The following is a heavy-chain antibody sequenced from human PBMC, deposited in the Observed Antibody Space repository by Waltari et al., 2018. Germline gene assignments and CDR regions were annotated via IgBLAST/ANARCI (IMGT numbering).Heavy chain of an antibody. CDR3: ATANRYSRVPANFDY. D-gene: IGHD6-13*01. CDR1: GYTFTCYG. J-gene: IGHJ4*02. Sequence: QVQLVQSGAEVKKPGASVKVSCKASGYTFTCYGISWVRPAPGQGHEWMGWMSAYNGNTNYAQKPKGRVTMTTDTSTETAYMELSSLRSEDTAVYYCATANRYSRVPANFDYWGQGTLVTVSS. V-gene: IGHV1-18*01. CDR2: MSAYNGNT.